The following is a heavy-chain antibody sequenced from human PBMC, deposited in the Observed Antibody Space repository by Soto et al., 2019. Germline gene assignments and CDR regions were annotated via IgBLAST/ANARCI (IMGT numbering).Heavy chain of an antibody. CDR2: SYTSASI. CDR1: GAAINTYS. J-gene: IGHJ6*02. D-gene: IGHD6-19*01. V-gene: IGHV4-4*07. CDR3: ARDREAGYNFYYGMDV. Sequence: PSETLSLTCSVSGAAINTYSWTWIRHPAGKGLGWIGRSYTSASINYNPSLKGRVTLAVDTSTNQVSLRLASVTAADTAIYYCARDREAGYNFYYGMDVWGQGTTVTVSS.